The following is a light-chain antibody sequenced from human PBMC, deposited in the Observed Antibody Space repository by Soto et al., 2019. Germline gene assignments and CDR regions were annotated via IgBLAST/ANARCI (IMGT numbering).Light chain of an antibody. CDR1: SSDVGGYNY. CDR2: DVS. CDR3: SPYTSSSTPHVV. Sequence: QSALTQPASVSGSPGQSITISCTGTSSDVGGYNYVSWYQQHPGKAPKLMIYDVSNRPSGVSNRFSGSKSGNTASLTISGLQAEDEADYYCSPYTSSSTPHVVFGGGTKVTVL. V-gene: IGLV2-14*01. J-gene: IGLJ2*01.